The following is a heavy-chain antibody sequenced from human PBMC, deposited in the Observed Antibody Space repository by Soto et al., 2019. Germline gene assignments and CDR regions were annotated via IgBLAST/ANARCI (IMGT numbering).Heavy chain of an antibody. J-gene: IGHJ6*02. CDR1: GFTFRNYD. Sequence: EVQLVESGGGLVQPGGSLRLSCAASGFTFRNYDMPWVRQGTGKGLEWVSGISAAGDPDYADSVEGRFTISRENAQNSFFLQMNSLRVGDTAVYYCARTDRDFYGLDVWGQGTTVIVSS. V-gene: IGHV3-13*05. CDR3: ARTDRDFYGLDV. CDR2: ISAAGDP.